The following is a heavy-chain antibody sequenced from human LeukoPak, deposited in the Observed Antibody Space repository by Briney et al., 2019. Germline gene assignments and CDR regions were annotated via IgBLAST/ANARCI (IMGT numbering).Heavy chain of an antibody. CDR2: ISSSSNYI. V-gene: IGHV3-21*01. Sequence: GGSLRLSCAASGFTFSDYNMNWVRQAPGKGLEWVSSISSSSNYIYYADSVKGRFTISRDNAKNSLYVQMNSLRAEDTAVYYCARGYCSSTSCYFDSWGLGTLVTVSS. CDR3: ARGYCSSTSCYFDS. D-gene: IGHD2-2*01. CDR1: GFTFSDYN. J-gene: IGHJ4*02.